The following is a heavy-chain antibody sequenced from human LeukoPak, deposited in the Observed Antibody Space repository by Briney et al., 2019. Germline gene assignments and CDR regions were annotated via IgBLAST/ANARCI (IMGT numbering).Heavy chain of an antibody. D-gene: IGHD6-19*01. J-gene: IGHJ4*02. CDR1: GGTFSSYA. V-gene: IGHV1-46*01. Sequence: ASVKVSCKASGGTFSSYAISWVRQAPGQGLEWMGIINPSGGSTSYAQKFQGRVTMTRDMSTSTVYMELSSLRSEDTAVYYCARDKDEGFIAVAGTLGYWGQGTLVTVSS. CDR3: ARDKDEGFIAVAGTLGY. CDR2: INPSGGST.